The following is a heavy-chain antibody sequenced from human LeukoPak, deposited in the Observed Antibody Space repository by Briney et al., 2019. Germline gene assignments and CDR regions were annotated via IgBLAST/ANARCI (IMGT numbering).Heavy chain of an antibody. CDR1: GGSISSSSYY. CDR3: ARWVIAAYSSSFRGDAFDI. Sequence: PSETLSLTCTVSGGSISSSSYYWGWIRQPPGKGLEWIGSIYYSGSTYYNPSLKSRVTISVDTSKNQFSLKLSSVTAADTAVYYCARWVIAAYSSSFRGDAFDIWGQGTMVTVSS. V-gene: IGHV4-39*01. CDR2: IYYSGST. J-gene: IGHJ3*02. D-gene: IGHD6-6*01.